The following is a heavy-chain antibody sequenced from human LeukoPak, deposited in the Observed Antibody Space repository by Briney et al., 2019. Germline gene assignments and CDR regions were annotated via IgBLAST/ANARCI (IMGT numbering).Heavy chain of an antibody. V-gene: IGHV1-2*02. CDR2: INPESGDT. D-gene: IGHD1-26*01. CDR3: ASVSGHYQADGY. Sequence: ASVKVSSKASGYSFTDFYMHWVRQAPGQGPEWMGWINPESGDTKYAQKFQGRVTMTRDTSITTAYMELSRLRSDDTAVYYCASVSGHYQADGYWGQGTLVTVSS. J-gene: IGHJ4*02. CDR1: GYSFTDFY.